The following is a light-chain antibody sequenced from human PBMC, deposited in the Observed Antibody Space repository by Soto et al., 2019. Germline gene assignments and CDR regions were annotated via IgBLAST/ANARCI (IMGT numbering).Light chain of an antibody. CDR1: SSDVGSYNL. CDR3: CSYAGSSPLA. V-gene: IGLV2-23*02. Sequence: QSALTQPASGSGSPGQSITISCTGTSSDVGSYNLVSWYQQHPGKAPKLMIYEVSKRPSGVSNRFSGSKSGNTASLTISGLQAEDEADYYCCSYAGSSPLAFGGGTKLTVL. CDR2: EVS. J-gene: IGLJ2*01.